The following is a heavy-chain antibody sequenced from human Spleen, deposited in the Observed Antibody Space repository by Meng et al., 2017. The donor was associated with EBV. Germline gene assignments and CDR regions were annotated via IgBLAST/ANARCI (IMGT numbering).Heavy chain of an antibody. CDR1: GYTFTRYG. D-gene: IGHD2-2*01. CDR2: ISTYDGNT. J-gene: IGHJ4*02. CDR3: ALSVVQPAAYDY. V-gene: IGHV1-18*01. Sequence: QVRLVQSGAEVKKPGAQVKVSCKASGYTFTRYGITWVRQAPGRGPEWMGWISTYDGNTDYAQKLQGRATLTTDTSTATAYMELRSLRSDDTAVYYCALSVVQPAAYDYWGQGTLVTVSS.